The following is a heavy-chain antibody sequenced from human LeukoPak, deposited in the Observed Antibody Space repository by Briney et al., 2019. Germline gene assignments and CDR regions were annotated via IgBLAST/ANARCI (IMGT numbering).Heavy chain of an antibody. CDR3: ARDRPSFWFGELLGIWFDP. CDR2: IYTSGST. V-gene: IGHV4-4*07. J-gene: IGHJ5*02. CDR1: GGSISSYY. D-gene: IGHD3-10*01. Sequence: SETLSLTCTVSGGSISSYYGSWIRQPAGKGLEWIGRIYTSGSTNYNPSLKSRVTMSVDTSKNQFSLKLSSVTAADTAVYYCARDRPSFWFGELLGIWFDPWGQGTLVTVSS.